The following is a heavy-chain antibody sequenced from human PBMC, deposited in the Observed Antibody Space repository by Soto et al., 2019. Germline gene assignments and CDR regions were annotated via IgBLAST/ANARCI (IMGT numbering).Heavy chain of an antibody. V-gene: IGHV3-53*01. D-gene: IGHD3-22*01. J-gene: IGHJ4*02. CDR1: GFTVSSNY. CDR3: ARSGRRYYDSSGYYYVGPFDY. Sequence: EVQLVESGGGLIQPGGSLRLSCAASGFTVSSNYMSWVRQAPGKGLEWVSVIYSGGSTYYADSVKGRFTISRDNSKNTLYLQMNSLRAEDTAVYSCARSGRRYYDSSGYYYVGPFDYWGQGTLVTVSS. CDR2: IYSGGST.